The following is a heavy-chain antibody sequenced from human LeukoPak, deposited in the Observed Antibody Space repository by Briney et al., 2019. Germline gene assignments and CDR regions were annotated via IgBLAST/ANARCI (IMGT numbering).Heavy chain of an antibody. Sequence: ASVKVSCKASGGTFSSYAISWVRQAPGQGLEWMGGIIPIFGTANYAQKFQGRVTITTDESTSTAYMELSSLRSEDTAVYYCARVPNHFLAFDYWGQGTLVTVSS. CDR2: IIPIFGTA. D-gene: IGHD2/OR15-2a*01. CDR3: ARVPNHFLAFDY. V-gene: IGHV1-69*05. J-gene: IGHJ4*02. CDR1: GGTFSSYA.